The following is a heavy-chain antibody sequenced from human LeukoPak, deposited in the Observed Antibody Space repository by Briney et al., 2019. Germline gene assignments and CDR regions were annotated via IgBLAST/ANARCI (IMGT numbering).Heavy chain of an antibody. Sequence: SETLSLTCAVSGSSISSDYLWGWIRQPPEKGLEWIGNIHRSETTYYNPSLKSRVTISLDTSRKQFSLKLSSVTAADTAVYYCAKLVAAGTVHYFDSWGQGTLAAVSS. D-gene: IGHD6-13*01. J-gene: IGHJ4*02. CDR2: IHRSETT. V-gene: IGHV4-38-2*01. CDR3: AKLVAAGTVHYFDS. CDR1: GSSISSDYL.